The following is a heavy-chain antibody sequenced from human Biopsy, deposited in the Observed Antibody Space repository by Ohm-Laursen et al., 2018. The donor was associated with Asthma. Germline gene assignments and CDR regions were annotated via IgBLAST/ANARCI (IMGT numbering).Heavy chain of an antibody. CDR2: VSYDGGVV. CDR3: AKRRGYSDLTDFDH. D-gene: IGHD3-3*01. CDR1: GFSFSSYG. J-gene: IGHJ4*02. Sequence: SLRLSCTASGFSFSSYGMHWVRQTPGRGLEWVAVVSYDGGVVHYADSMKGRFTISRDNAKSTLYLQMNRLRTDDTAVYFCAKRRGYSDLTDFDHWGQGTLVTVSS. V-gene: IGHV3-30*18.